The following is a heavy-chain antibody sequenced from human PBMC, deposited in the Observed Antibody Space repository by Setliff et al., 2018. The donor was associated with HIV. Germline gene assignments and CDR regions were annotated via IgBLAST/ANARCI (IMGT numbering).Heavy chain of an antibody. J-gene: IGHJ3*02. CDR3: ARVLDPGIAVATHAFDI. Sequence: ASVKVSCKASGYTFTSYGVSWVRQAPGQGLEWMGWISAYNRNVNYSQKVQGRVTMTTDTSTSTAYMELKNLKSDDTAVYYCARVLDPGIAVATHAFDIWGQGTMVTGSS. CDR1: GYTFTSYG. CDR2: ISAYNRNV. V-gene: IGHV1-18*01. D-gene: IGHD6-19*01.